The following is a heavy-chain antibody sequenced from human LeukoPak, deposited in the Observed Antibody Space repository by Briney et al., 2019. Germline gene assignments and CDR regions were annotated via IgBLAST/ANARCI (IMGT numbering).Heavy chain of an antibody. CDR1: GFTFSDYY. J-gene: IGHJ4*02. CDR3: ARDPYRIAVAGRFDY. D-gene: IGHD6-19*01. Sequence: GGSLRLSCAASGFTFSDYYMSWIRQAPGKGLEWVSYISSSGSTIYYADSVKGRFTISRDNAKNSLYLQMSSLRAEDTAVYYCARDPYRIAVAGRFDYWGQGTLVTVSS. V-gene: IGHV3-11*01. CDR2: ISSSGSTI.